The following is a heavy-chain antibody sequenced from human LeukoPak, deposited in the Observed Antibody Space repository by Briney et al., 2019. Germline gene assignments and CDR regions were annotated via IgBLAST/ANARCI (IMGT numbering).Heavy chain of an antibody. D-gene: IGHD2-15*01. CDR3: AKAPVTSCRGAFCYPFDS. J-gene: IGHJ4*02. CDR1: GFNFDDYV. CDR2: INWNGGSR. Sequence: GGSLRLSCAASGFNFDDYVMSWVRQAPGKGLEWVSGINWNGGSRGYADSVKGRFTISRDNAKNSLYLQMNSLRVEDAAVYYCAKAPVTSCRGAFCYPFDSWGQGTLVTVSS. V-gene: IGHV3-20*04.